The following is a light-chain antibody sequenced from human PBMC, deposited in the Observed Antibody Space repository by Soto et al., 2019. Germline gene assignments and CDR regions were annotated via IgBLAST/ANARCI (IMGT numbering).Light chain of an antibody. CDR3: QQSYSPSFT. CDR2: AAS. V-gene: IGKV1-39*01. J-gene: IGKJ3*01. CDR1: ESISGF. Sequence: DIQMTQSPSTLSASVGDRVTITCRASESISGFLNWYQQKPGKAPKLLIYAASSLQSGVPSRFSGSGSGTDFTLTISSLQPEDFATYYCQQSYSPSFTFGPGTKVDIK.